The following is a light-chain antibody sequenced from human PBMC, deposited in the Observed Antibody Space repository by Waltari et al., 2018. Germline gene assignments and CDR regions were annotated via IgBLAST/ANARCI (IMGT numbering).Light chain of an antibody. Sequence: DIVMTQSPDSLAVSLGERATINCKSSQSVLYTSNNKNNLAWFQQKPGQPPKLLIYWASXRESGVPDRXSGSGSGTDFSLTISSLQAEDVAVYFCQQFHSTPITFGQGTRLEI. CDR1: QSVLYTSNNKNN. V-gene: IGKV4-1*01. CDR2: WAS. J-gene: IGKJ5*01. CDR3: QQFHSTPIT.